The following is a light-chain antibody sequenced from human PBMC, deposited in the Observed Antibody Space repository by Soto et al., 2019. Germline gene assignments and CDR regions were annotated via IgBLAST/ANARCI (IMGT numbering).Light chain of an antibody. V-gene: IGKV1-39*01. J-gene: IGKJ1*01. CDR1: QSISSY. CDR2: AAS. CDR3: QQSYSTPPT. Sequence: IQMTQSPSSLSASVGDRVTITCXASQSISSYLNWYQQRPGKAPKLLIYAASRLQSGVPSRFSGSGSGTDFTLTISSLQPEDFATYYCQQSYSTPPTFGQGTKVDIK.